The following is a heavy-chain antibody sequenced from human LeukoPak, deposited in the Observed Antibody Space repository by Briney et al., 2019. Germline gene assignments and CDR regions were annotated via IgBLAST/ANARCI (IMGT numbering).Heavy chain of an antibody. CDR1: GFTFSSYA. Sequence: GGSLRLSCAASGFTFSSYAMSWVRQAPGKGLEWVSAISVGGGSTYYPDSVKGRFTISRDNSNNTLYLQMNSLRAEDTAVYYCAKDRKDIVVVPAASWSWFDPWGQGTLVTVSS. CDR3: AKDRKDIVVVPAASWSWFDP. J-gene: IGHJ5*02. V-gene: IGHV3-23*01. D-gene: IGHD2-2*01. CDR2: ISVGGGST.